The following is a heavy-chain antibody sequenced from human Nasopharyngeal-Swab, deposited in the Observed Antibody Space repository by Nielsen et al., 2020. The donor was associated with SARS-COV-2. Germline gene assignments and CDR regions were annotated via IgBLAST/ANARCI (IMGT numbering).Heavy chain of an antibody. D-gene: IGHD6-6*01. CDR2: IWYDGSNE. CDR1: GFTFSSYG. J-gene: IGHJ4*02. V-gene: IGHV3-33*08. Sequence: GGSLRLSCAASGFTFSSYGMHWVRQAPGKGLEWVAVIWYDGSNEYYADSVKGRFTISRDNSKNTLYLQMNSLRVEGTAVYYCARDHYSSSSGPSNFDYWGQGTLVTVSS. CDR3: ARDHYSSSSGPSNFDY.